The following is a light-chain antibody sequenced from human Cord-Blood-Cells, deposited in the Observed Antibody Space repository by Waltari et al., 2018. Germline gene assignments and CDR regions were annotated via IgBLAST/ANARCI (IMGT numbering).Light chain of an antibody. J-gene: IGLJ2*01. CDR1: SSDVGGYNY. Sequence: QSALTQPASVSGSPGQSITISCTGTSSDVGGYNYVSWYQQHPGKAPKLMIYDVSKRRSGVSNRFSGYKCGHAASLPISGLHAEDEADYYCSSYTSSSTLGVFGGGTKLTVL. CDR2: DVS. CDR3: SSYTSSSTLGV. V-gene: IGLV2-14*01.